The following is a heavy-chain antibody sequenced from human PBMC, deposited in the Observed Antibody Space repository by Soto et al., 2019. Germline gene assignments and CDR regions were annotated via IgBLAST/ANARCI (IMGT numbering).Heavy chain of an antibody. CDR1: GFTFSSYD. J-gene: IGHJ3*01. D-gene: IGHD3-10*01. CDR2: IDIAGNT. CDR3: AREGERGSGDSVDALDV. V-gene: IGHV3-13*01. Sequence: EVQLVESGGGLVQPGGSLRLSCAASGFTFSSYDMHWVRQATGQGLEWVSAIDIAGNTYYPVSVRGRFTISRENAKNSLYLQINTLIAGDAAVYYCAREGERGSGDSVDALDVWGQGTLVTVSS.